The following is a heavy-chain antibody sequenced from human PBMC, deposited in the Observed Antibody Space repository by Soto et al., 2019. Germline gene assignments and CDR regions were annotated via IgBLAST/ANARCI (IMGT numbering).Heavy chain of an antibody. CDR3: AKVSSSWYPRPPYYFDY. CDR1: GFIFRNYA. J-gene: IGHJ4*02. V-gene: IGHV3-23*01. CDR2: IRGNSYGA. Sequence: PGGSLRLSCTASGFIFRNYAMIWIRQAPGKGLEWVGTIRGNSYGAYYADSVKGRFTISRDNSKNTLYLQMNSLRAEDTAVYYCAKVSSSWYPRPPYYFDYWGQGTLVTVSS. D-gene: IGHD6-13*01.